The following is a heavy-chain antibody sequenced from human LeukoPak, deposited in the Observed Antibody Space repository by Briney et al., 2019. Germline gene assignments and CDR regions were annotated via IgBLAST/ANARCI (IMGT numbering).Heavy chain of an antibody. D-gene: IGHD1-26*01. CDR1: GFSFSTYA. V-gene: IGHV3-23*01. CDR3: AKDAGGTYLYYYYYMDV. CDR2: ISAGGATI. J-gene: IGHJ6*03. Sequence: PGGSLRLSCAASGFSFSTYAMSSVRQAPGKGLEWVSAISAGGATIYYADSVKGRFTVSRDNSKNTLYLQMKSLRAEDTAVYYCAKDAGGTYLYYYYYMDVWGKGTTVTVSS.